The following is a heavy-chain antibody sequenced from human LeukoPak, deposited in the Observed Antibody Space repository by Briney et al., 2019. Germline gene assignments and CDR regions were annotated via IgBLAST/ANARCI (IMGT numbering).Heavy chain of an antibody. J-gene: IGHJ4*02. CDR1: RFTFSSYS. CDR2: ISSGGSTI. Sequence: GESLRLSCAASRFTFSSYSLNWVRQAPGKGLEWVSYISSGGSTIYYADSVKGRFTISRDNARNSLYLQMDSLRDEDTAVCYCARDGYGDYLFDYWGQGTLVTVSS. D-gene: IGHD4-17*01. CDR3: ARDGYGDYLFDY. V-gene: IGHV3-48*02.